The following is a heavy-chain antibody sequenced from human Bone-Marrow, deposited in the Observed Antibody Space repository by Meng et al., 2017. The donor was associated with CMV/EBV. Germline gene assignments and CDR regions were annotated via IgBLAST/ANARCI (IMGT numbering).Heavy chain of an antibody. CDR1: GGSIGSYC. Sequence: SETLSLTCSVSGGSIGSYCWSWIRQPPGKGLEWIGYICNRGSTNYNRSLKSRVSISQDTSKNHFSLQLSSSTGADTALYYRARRRGLQYPAFRFDVWGPGTTVTVSS. CDR3: ARRRGLQYPAFRFDV. D-gene: IGHD4-11*01. CDR2: ICNRGST. J-gene: IGHJ6*02. V-gene: IGHV4-59*01.